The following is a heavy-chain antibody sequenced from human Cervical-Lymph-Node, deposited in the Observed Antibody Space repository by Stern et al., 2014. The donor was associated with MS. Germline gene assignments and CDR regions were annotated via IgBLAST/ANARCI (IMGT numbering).Heavy chain of an antibody. V-gene: IGHV4-59*01. D-gene: IGHD6-13*01. J-gene: IGHJ4*02. Sequence: VQLVESGPGLVKPSGTLSLTCTVSGGSFSSYYWSWIRQAPGKGLGGIEAIYCSGHTDFNHSLQGAVYESGDTSKNQVSLRLSSVTAADTAVYYCARGFSSSWYGGRFFNYWGQGTLVTVSS. CDR1: GGSFSSYY. CDR3: ARGFSSSWYGGRFFNY. CDR2: IYCSGHT.